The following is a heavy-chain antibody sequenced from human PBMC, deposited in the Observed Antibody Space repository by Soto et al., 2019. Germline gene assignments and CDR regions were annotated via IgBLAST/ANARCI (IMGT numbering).Heavy chain of an antibody. CDR3: CRGVERNSGYTGGFDY. D-gene: IGHD5-12*01. J-gene: IGHJ4*02. CDR1: GFTFSDYY. CDR2: ISSSSSDT. Sequence: GGSLRLSCAASGFTFSDYYMSWIRQAPGKGLEWVSYISSSSSDTNYADSVKGRFTISRDNAKNSLYLQMNSLRAEDTAVYYCCRGVERNSGYTGGFDYWGQGTLVTVSS. V-gene: IGHV3-11*06.